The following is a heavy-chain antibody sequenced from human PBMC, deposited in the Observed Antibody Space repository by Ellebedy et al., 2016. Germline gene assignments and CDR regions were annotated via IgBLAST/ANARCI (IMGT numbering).Heavy chain of an antibody. J-gene: IGHJ3*02. D-gene: IGHD2-15*01. CDR2: IWYDGSNK. Sequence: GGSLRLXXAASGFTFSSYGMHWVRQAPGKGLEWVAVIWYDGSNKYYADSVKGRFTISRDNSKNTLYLQMNSLRAEDTAVYYCARGCSGGSCYPPGGDAFDIWGQGTMVTVSS. CDR3: ARGCSGGSCYPPGGDAFDI. CDR1: GFTFSSYG. V-gene: IGHV3-33*01.